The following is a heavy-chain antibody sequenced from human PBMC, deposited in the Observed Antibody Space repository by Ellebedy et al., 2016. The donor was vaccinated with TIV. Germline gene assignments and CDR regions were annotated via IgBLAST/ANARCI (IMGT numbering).Heavy chain of an antibody. J-gene: IGHJ6*02. Sequence: SVKVSXXASGGTFSSYAISWVRQAPGQGLEWMGGIIPIFGTANYAQKFQGRVTITADESTSTAYMELSSLRSEDTAVYYCARGDIVVVVAAAYGMDVWGQGTTVTVSS. D-gene: IGHD2-15*01. CDR1: GGTFSSYA. CDR2: IIPIFGTA. CDR3: ARGDIVVVVAAAYGMDV. V-gene: IGHV1-69*13.